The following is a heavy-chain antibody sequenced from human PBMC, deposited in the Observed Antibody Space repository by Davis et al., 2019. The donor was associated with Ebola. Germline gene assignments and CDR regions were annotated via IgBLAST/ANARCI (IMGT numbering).Heavy chain of an antibody. J-gene: IGHJ4*02. D-gene: IGHD6-19*01. CDR3: TRLQRAVAGNI. CDR1: GFTFNSYA. CDR2: IKPDGSEK. Sequence: GGSLRLSCAASGFTFNSYAMSWVRQAPGKGLEWVANIKPDGSEKYYVDSVKDRLTISRDNAKNSLYLQMNSLRAEDTAIYYCTRLQRAVAGNIWGQGTLVTVSS. V-gene: IGHV3-7*03.